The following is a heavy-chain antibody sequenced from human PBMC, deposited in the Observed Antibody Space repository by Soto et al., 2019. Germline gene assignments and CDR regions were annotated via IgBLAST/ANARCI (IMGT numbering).Heavy chain of an antibody. Sequence: QVKLQESGQGLVKPSQTLSLTCTVSVGSISRGHYYRSWISQVLGKGLEWIGYIYHNGSTYDNPSLTCRVNMSRDTSKNQFSLKLSSVTAAETGGYYCASCGNLGALESWGQGTRVTVSS. CDR1: VGSISRGHYY. V-gene: IGHV4-31*03. D-gene: IGHD2-21*01. CDR3: ASCGNLGALES. CDR2: IYHNGST. J-gene: IGHJ3*02.